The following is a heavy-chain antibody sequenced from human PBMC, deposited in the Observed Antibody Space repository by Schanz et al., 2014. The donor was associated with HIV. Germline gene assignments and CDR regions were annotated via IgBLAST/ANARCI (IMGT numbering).Heavy chain of an antibody. CDR2: ISAYNGNT. CDR3: ARRRGWGSYRYFPYGLDV. D-gene: IGHD3-16*02. J-gene: IGHJ6*02. CDR1: GYTFTNYG. V-gene: IGHV1-18*01. Sequence: QVQLVQSGAEVKKPGASVKVSCKASGYTFTNYGISWVRQAPGQGLEWMGWISAYNGNTNYAQKLQGRVTMTRNTSISTAYMELSSLGSEDTAVYYCARRRGWGSYRYFPYGLDVWGQGTTVTVSS.